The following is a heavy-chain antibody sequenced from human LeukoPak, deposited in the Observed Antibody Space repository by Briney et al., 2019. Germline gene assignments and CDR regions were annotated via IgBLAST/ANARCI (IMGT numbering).Heavy chain of an antibody. CDR2: ISGSGGSI. D-gene: IGHD3-9*01. J-gene: IGHJ4*02. CDR1: GFTFSSYA. CDR3: AKLPYFAYFDY. Sequence: GGSLRLSCAASGFTFSSYAMNWVRQAPGKGLEWVSAISGSGGSIYYADSVKGRFTISRDNSKNTLYLQMNSLRAVDTAVYHCAKLPYFAYFDYWGQGTLVSVSS. V-gene: IGHV3-23*01.